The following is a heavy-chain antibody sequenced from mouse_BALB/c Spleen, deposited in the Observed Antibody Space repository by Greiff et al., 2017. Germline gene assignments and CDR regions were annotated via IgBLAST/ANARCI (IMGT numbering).Heavy chain of an antibody. CDR2: IDPANGNT. CDR3: ARSYRYDYFDD. CDR1: GFNIKDTY. J-gene: IGHJ2*01. V-gene: IGHV14-3*02. Sequence: EVQLQQSGAELVKPGASVKLSCTASGFNIKDTYMHWVKQRPEQGLEWIGRIDPANGNTKYDPKFQGKATITADTSSNTAYLQLSSLTSEDTAVYYCARSYRYDYFDDWGQGTTLTVSS. D-gene: IGHD2-14*01.